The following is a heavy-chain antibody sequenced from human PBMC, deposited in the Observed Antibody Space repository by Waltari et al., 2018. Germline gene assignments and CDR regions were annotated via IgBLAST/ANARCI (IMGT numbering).Heavy chain of an antibody. Sequence: QVQLQQWGAGLLKPSETLSLTCAVYGGSFSGYYWSWIRQPPGKGLEWIGEINHSGSTNYNPSLKSRVTISVDTSKNQFSRKLSSVTAADTAVYYCARGPGTGPWGQGTMVTVSS. D-gene: IGHD1-7*01. CDR3: ARGPGTGP. CDR2: INHSGST. V-gene: IGHV4-34*01. CDR1: GGSFSGYY. J-gene: IGHJ3*01.